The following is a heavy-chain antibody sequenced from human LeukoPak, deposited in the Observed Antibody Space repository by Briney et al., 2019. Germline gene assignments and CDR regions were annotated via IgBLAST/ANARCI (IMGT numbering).Heavy chain of an antibody. Sequence: GGSLRLSCAATGFALSSHWMTWVRQVPGRGPEWVANVNRDGSETYYLDSVKGRFTISKDNAKNSLYLQMNSLRAEDTALYHCARNNGMDVWGQGTTVIVSS. V-gene: IGHV3-7*03. CDR2: VNRDGSET. CDR1: GFALSSHW. J-gene: IGHJ6*02. CDR3: ARNNGMDV.